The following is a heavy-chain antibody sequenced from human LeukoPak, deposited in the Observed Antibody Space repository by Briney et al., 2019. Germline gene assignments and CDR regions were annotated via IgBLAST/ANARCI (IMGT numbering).Heavy chain of an antibody. CDR1: GVSIDTYF. V-gene: IGHV4-59*01. D-gene: IGHD1/OR15-1a*01. J-gene: IGHJ4*02. Sequence: SETLSLTCTVSGVSIDTYFWSWIRQPPGKGLEWIGYVYYNGITNYNPSLKSRVSISLDTSKNQFSLRLNSVTAAETAVYYCASQLGGTTFHWGQGTLVTVSS. CDR2: VYYNGIT. CDR3: ASQLGGTTFH.